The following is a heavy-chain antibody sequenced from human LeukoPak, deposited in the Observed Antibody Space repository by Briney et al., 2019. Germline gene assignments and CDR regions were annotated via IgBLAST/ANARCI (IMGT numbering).Heavy chain of an antibody. V-gene: IGHV5-51*01. CDR1: GYSFTSYW. J-gene: IGHJ5*02. D-gene: IGHD2-2*02. Sequence: GEPLKISCKGSGYSFTSYWIGLVRQMAGKGLEWMGIIYPGDSNTRYSPSFQGQVTISADKSISTAYLQWSSLKASDTAMYYCARREIGYCSSTSCYTHNWFDPWGQGTLVTVSS. CDR2: IYPGDSNT. CDR3: ARREIGYCSSTSCYTHNWFDP.